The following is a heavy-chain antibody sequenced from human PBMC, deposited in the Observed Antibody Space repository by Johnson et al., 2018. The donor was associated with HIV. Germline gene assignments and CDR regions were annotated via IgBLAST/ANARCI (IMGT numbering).Heavy chain of an antibody. CDR1: GFTFRIYD. CDR2: IRSDGVNK. D-gene: IGHD1-14*01. Sequence: QVQLVESGGGVVQPGGSLRLSCAASGFTFRIYDMQWVRQAPGKGLEWLAYIRSDGVNKQYTDSVKGRFTISRDNSKNTVYLQMNSLRAEDTALYYCAKDTDPDLSDAFEIWGQGTMVTVSS. CDR3: AKDTDPDLSDAFEI. J-gene: IGHJ3*02. V-gene: IGHV3-30*02.